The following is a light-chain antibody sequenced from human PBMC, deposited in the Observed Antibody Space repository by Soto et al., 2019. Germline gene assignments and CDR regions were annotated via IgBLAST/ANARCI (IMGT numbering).Light chain of an antibody. CDR3: QQSNNWPWT. Sequence: EIVMTQSPATLSVSPGERATLSCRASQSVSSKLAWYQQKPGQAPRLLIYDASTRATGIPARFSGSGSGTAFTLTFSSLQAEDFAVYYCQQSNNWPWTFGQGTNVKIK. V-gene: IGKV3-15*01. J-gene: IGKJ1*01. CDR2: DAS. CDR1: QSVSSK.